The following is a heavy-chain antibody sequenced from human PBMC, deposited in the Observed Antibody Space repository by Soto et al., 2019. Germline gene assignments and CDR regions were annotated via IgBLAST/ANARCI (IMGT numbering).Heavy chain of an antibody. D-gene: IGHD3-16*02. V-gene: IGHV1-2*02. CDR1: GYTFTDYY. CDR2: INPNGGGT. Sequence: QVQLLQSGAEVKKPGASVKVSCKASGYTFTDYYIHWVRQAPGQGLEWMGGINPNGGGTNFEMVQGRVTMTRDTSINTAYMELSRLRSDDTAVYYCARDSTGALRLGHLSFREYYFDYWGQGTLVTVSS. CDR3: ARDSTGALRLGHLSFREYYFDY. J-gene: IGHJ4*02.